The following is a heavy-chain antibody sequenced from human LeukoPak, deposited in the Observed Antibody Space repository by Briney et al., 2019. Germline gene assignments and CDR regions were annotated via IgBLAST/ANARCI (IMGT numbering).Heavy chain of an antibody. CDR3: VKDRDFWSGLDV. V-gene: IGHV3-7*03. CDR2: KKQDRSEN. CDR1: GFIFTRSW. J-gene: IGHJ6*02. Sequence: GVSLRLSCVASGFIFTRSWMSWVHQAPGKGLEWVGNKKQDRSENYYVDSVKGRLTISRDNAKNSLYLQMNSLKLEDTALYYCVKDRDFWSGLDVWGQGTMVTVS. D-gene: IGHD3-3*01.